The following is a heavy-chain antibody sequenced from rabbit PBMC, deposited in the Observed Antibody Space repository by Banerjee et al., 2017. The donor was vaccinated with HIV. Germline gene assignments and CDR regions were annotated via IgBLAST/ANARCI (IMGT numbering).Heavy chain of an antibody. CDR2: ISGGSSGST. V-gene: IGHV1S40*01. CDR1: GFSFSASYY. Sequence: QSLEESGGDLVKPGASLTLTCTASGFSFSASYYMCWVRQAPGKGLEWIACISGGSSGSTTYANWAKGRFTISKTSSTTVTLQMTSLTAADTATYFCARGAGSSWYNGGYYFNLWGPGTLVTVS. J-gene: IGHJ4*01. CDR3: ARGAGSSWYNGGYYFNL. D-gene: IGHD8-1*01.